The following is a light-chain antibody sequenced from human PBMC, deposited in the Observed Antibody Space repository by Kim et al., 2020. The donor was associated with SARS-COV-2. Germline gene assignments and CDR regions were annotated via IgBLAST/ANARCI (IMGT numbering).Light chain of an antibody. J-gene: IGLJ2*01. Sequence: SYELTQPPSVSVAPGKTARITYGGNNIGSKSVHWYQQKPGQAPVLVIYYDSDRPSGIPERFSGSNSGNTATLTISRVEAGDEADYYCQVWDSSSDHPRVFGGGTQLTVL. CDR2: YDS. CDR3: QVWDSSSDHPRV. CDR1: NIGSKS. V-gene: IGLV3-21*04.